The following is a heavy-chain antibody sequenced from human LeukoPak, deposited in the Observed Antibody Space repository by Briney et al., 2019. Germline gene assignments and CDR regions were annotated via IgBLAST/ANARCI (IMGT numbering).Heavy chain of an antibody. J-gene: IGHJ4*02. Sequence: PGGSLRLSCAASGFTFSNYNMNWVRQAPGKGLEWVSSIRSSTTYVYYADSVKGRFTISRDNAKNSLYLQMNSLRAEDTAVYYCAREGYLSYFDNWGQGTLVTVSS. CDR3: AREGYLSYFDN. D-gene: IGHD6-13*01. CDR2: IRSSTTYV. CDR1: GFTFSNYN. V-gene: IGHV3-21*01.